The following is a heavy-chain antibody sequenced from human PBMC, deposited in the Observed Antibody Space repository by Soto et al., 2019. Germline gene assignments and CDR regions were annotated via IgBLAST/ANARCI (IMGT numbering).Heavy chain of an antibody. CDR1: GYSFTCYY. D-gene: IGHD6-19*01. V-gene: IGHV1-2*02. CDR3: ASLQTSGWYGVH. Sequence: ASVKVSCKASGYSFTCYYIHWLREAPGQGLEWMGWIYPNSGDTKSAQKFQGRLTLTRDTSITTAYMELSSLRSDDTAIYYCASLQTSGWYGVHWGQGTLVTVSS. J-gene: IGHJ4*02. CDR2: IYPNSGDT.